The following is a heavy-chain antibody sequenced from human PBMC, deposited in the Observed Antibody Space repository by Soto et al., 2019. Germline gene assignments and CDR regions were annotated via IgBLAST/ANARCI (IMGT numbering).Heavy chain of an antibody. CDR1: GFTFSNAW. V-gene: IGHV3-15*01. D-gene: IGHD3-10*01. J-gene: IGHJ6*03. CDR3: TTVAGITMVRGGIITRTDYYYYMDV. Sequence: GGSLRLSCAASGFTFSNAWMSWVRQAPGKGLEWVGRIKSKTDGGTTDYAATVKGRFTISRDDSKKRLYLKMNSLKTEDTAVYYCTTVAGITMVRGGIITRTDYYYYMDVWGKGTTVTVSS. CDR2: IKSKTDGGTT.